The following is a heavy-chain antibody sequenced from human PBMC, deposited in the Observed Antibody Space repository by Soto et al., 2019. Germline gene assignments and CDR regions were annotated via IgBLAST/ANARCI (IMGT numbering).Heavy chain of an antibody. CDR3: ARGGGPYVWFNEF. D-gene: IGHD3-10*01. CDR1: GGLLSSFA. J-gene: IGHJ4*02. Sequence: QEQLVQYGAEVKKPGSSVKVSCKDSGGLLSSFAISWVRQAPGQGLEWMGGIIPVFGTTNYAQKFQGRVTITADESTNTAYMELSSLTSDDTAMYYCARGGGPYVWFNEFWGQGTQVTVSS. CDR2: IIPVFGTT. V-gene: IGHV1-69*01.